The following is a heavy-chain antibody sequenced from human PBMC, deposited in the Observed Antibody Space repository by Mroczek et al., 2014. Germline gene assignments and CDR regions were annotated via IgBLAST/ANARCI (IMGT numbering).Heavy chain of an antibody. D-gene: IGHD4-17*01. Sequence: VQLVQSGGGVVQPGRSLRLSCAASGFTFSSYAMHWVRQAPGKGLEWVAVISYDGSNKYYADSVKGRFTISRDNSKNTLYLQMNSLRAEDTAVYYCARDKRPTTRGYFDYWGQGTLVTVSS. J-gene: IGHJ4*02. CDR3: ARDKRPTTRGYFDY. V-gene: IGHV3-30-3*01. CDR2: ISYDGSNK. CDR1: GFTFSSYA.